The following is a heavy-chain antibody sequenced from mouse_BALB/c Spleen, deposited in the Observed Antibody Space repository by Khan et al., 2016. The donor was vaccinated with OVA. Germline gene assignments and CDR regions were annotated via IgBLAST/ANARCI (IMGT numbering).Heavy chain of an antibody. V-gene: IGHV3-2*02. CDR3: ARKNYYGYAGDY. CDR1: GYSITTNYA. CDR2: ISYGGST. J-gene: IGHJ4*01. Sequence: VQLKESGPGLVKPSQSLSLTCTVTGYSITTNYAWDWLRPFPGNKLEWMGYISYGGSTSYTPSLKSRISITRDTSKNPFFLQLNSVTTEETATYYCARKNYYGYAGDYWGQGTSVTVSS. D-gene: IGHD1-1*01.